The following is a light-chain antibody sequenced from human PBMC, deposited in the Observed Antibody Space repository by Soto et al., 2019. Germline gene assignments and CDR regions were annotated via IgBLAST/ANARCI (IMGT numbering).Light chain of an antibody. J-gene: IGLJ1*01. CDR2: DVS. V-gene: IGLV2-11*01. Sequence: QAVLTQPRSVSGSPGQSVTISCTGTSSDVGGYNYVSWYQQHPGKAPKLMIYDVSKRPSGVPDRFSGSKSGNTASLTISGLQAEDEADYYCQVWDDNSDHHVFGTGTKLTVL. CDR3: QVWDDNSDHHV. CDR1: SSDVGGYNY.